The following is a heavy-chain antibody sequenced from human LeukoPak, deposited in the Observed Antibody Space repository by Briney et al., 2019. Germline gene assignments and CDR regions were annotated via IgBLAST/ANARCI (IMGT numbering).Heavy chain of an antibody. D-gene: IGHD6-13*01. Sequence: GGSLRLSFAASGFTFSSYWMSWVRQAPGKGLEWVANIKQDGSEKYYVDSVKGRFTISRDNAKNSLYLQMNSLRAEDTAVYYCASDPAGIAAEDAFDIWGQGTMVTVSS. CDR3: ASDPAGIAAEDAFDI. CDR2: IKQDGSEK. CDR1: GFTFSSYW. V-gene: IGHV3-7*01. J-gene: IGHJ3*02.